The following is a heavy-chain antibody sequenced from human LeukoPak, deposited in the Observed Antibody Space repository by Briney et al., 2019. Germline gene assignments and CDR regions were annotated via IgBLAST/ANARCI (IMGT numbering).Heavy chain of an antibody. D-gene: IGHD2-2*01. J-gene: IGHJ6*02. CDR3: AKDKDGCSSSSCHYYYAMHV. CDR2: ISRSGSTI. Sequence: GGSLRLSCAASGFTFSSFEMNWVRQAPGKGLEWVSYISRSGSTIYYADSVKGRFTISRDTSKNTLYLQMNNLRPEDTAVYYCAKDKDGCSSSSCHYYYAMHVWGQGTTVTVSS. V-gene: IGHV3-48*03. CDR1: GFTFSSFE.